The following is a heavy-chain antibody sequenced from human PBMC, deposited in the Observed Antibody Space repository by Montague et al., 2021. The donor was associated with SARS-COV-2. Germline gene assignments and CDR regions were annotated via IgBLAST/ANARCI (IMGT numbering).Heavy chain of an antibody. D-gene: IGHD3-10*01. CDR2: IYHSGGT. CDR1: GYSISSGYC. V-gene: IGHV4-38-2*01. J-gene: IGHJ4*02. CDR3: ARWYYGSGSYPH. Sequence: SETLSLTCSVSGYSISSGYCRGWIRHPPWKGLEWIGNIYHSGGTXYSPAHKSRVTVSVDTSKNQFSLRLSSVTAADTAVYYCARWYYGSGSYPHWGQGTLVTVSS.